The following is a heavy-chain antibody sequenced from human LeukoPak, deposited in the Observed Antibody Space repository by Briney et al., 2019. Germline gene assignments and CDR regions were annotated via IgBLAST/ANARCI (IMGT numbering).Heavy chain of an antibody. CDR1: GFTFSSYW. D-gene: IGHD3-10*01. CDR2: IKQDGSEK. Sequence: PGGSLRLSCAASGFTFSSYWMSWVRQAPGKGLEWVANIKQDGSEKYYVDSVKGRFTISRDNAKNSLYLQMNSLRAEDTAVYYCARGHVLLWFGDLDPWGQGTLVTVSS. J-gene: IGHJ5*02. CDR3: ARGHVLLWFGDLDP. V-gene: IGHV3-7*01.